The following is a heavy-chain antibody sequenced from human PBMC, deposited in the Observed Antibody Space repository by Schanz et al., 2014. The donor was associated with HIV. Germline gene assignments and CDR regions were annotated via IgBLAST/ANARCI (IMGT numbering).Heavy chain of an antibody. V-gene: IGHV3-7*01. CDR2: MNQDGSRK. D-gene: IGHD3-22*01. CDR3: VHDDSDNDGFDM. Sequence: EVHLEESGGDLVQRGGSLRLSCAASGFTFGIFWMNWVRQAPGKGLEMVANMNQDGSRKYYVDSVKGRFTISRDNAANSLFLQMNSLRAEDTAVYYCVHDDSDNDGFDMWGQGTMVTVSS. J-gene: IGHJ3*02. CDR1: GFTFGIFW.